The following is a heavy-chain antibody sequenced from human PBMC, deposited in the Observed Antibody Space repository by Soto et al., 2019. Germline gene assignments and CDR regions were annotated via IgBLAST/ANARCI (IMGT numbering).Heavy chain of an antibody. V-gene: IGHV1-18*04. D-gene: IGHD3-3*01. CDR2: ISAYNGNT. CDR1: GYTFTSYG. CDR3: ARVLGRRITIFGVVIDAFDI. Sequence: ASVKVSCKASGYTFTSYGISWVRQAPGQGLEWMGWISAYNGNTNYAQKLQGRVTMTTDTSTSTAYMGLRSLRSDDTAVYYCARVLGRRITIFGVVIDAFDIWGQGTMVTVSS. J-gene: IGHJ3*02.